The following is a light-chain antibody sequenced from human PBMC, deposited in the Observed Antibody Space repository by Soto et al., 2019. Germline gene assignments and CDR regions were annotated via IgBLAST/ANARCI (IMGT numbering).Light chain of an antibody. CDR3: QQHNQWPIT. Sequence: EIVMTQSPATLSVSTGERATLSCRASQSVSSDLAWYHQKPGQAPRLLIYGASTRATGIPARFSGSGSGTEFTLTINSLQSEDSAVYYCQQHNQWPITFGQGTLLEI. CDR2: GAS. V-gene: IGKV3-15*01. CDR1: QSVSSD. J-gene: IGKJ5*01.